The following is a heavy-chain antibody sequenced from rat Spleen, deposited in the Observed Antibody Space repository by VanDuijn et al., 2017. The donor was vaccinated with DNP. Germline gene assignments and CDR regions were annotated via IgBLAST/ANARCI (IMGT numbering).Heavy chain of an antibody. Sequence: EVQLVESGGGLVQPGRSLKLSCAASGFTFSDYNMAWVRQAPTKGLEWVASISTSGGSTYYRDSVKGRFTISRDNAKSTLYLQMDSLRSEDTATYYCTTGPGDWFAYWGQGTLVTVSS. CDR2: ISTSGGST. CDR3: TTGPGDWFAY. D-gene: IGHD1-4*01. V-gene: IGHV5-27*01. CDR1: GFTFSDYN. J-gene: IGHJ3*01.